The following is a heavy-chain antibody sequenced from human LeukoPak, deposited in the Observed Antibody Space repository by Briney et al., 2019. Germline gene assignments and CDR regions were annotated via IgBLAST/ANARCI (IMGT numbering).Heavy chain of an antibody. CDR2: IFYSGNT. D-gene: IGHD4-17*01. J-gene: IGHJ4*02. CDR3: ARTIMTAVTPFDN. Sequence: SETLSLTCTVSGGSIRGYYWSWIRQPPGKGLEWIGYIFYSGNTNYNPSLKSRVTISVDTSNNQFSLKLSSVTAADTAVYYCARTIMTAVTPFDNWGQGTLVTVSS. CDR1: GGSIRGYY. V-gene: IGHV4-59*01.